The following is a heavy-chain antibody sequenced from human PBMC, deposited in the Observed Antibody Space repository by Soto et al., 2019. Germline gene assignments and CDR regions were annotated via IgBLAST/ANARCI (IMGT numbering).Heavy chain of an antibody. V-gene: IGHV3-23*01. CDR2: VSGSGGST. J-gene: IGHJ6*02. CDR1: GFTFSNYW. Sequence: AGSLRLSCVGSGFTFSNYWMHWVRQAPGKGLEWVSLVSGSGGSTYYADSVKGRFTISRDNSKNTLYLQMSSLRAEDTAVYYCAKLPPRWDGMDVWGQGTTVTVSS. CDR3: AKLPPRWDGMDV.